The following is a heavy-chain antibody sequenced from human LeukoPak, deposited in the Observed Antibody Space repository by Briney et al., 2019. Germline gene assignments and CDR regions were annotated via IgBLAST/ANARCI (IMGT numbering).Heavy chain of an antibody. D-gene: IGHD6-19*01. V-gene: IGHV6-1*01. CDR3: ARAEAVAGRVGYYFDY. J-gene: IGHJ4*02. CDR2: TYYRSKWYN. CDR1: GDSVSSNSAA. Sequence: SQTLSLTCAISGDSVSSNSAAWNWIRQSPSRGLEWLGRTYYRSKWYNDYAVSVKSRITINPDTSKNQFSLQLNSVTPEDTAVYYCARAEAVAGRVGYYFDYWGQGTLVTVSS.